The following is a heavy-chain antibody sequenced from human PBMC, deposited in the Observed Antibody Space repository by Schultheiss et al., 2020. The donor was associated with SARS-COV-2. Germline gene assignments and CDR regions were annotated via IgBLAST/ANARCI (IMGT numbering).Heavy chain of an antibody. V-gene: IGHV2-5*01. CDR3: AQDGYNYI. D-gene: IGHD5-24*01. CDR2: IFWNDDK. J-gene: IGHJ4*02. Sequence: SGPTLVKPTQTLTLTCTFSGFSLSTSGVGVDWIRQPPGQALEWLALIFWNDDKYYSPSLKTRLTITKDTSKNQVVLTMTNMDPVDTATYYCAQDGYNYIWGQGTLVTVSS. CDR1: GFSLSTSGVG.